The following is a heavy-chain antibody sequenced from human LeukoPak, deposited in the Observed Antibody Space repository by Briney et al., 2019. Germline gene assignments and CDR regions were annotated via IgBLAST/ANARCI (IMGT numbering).Heavy chain of an antibody. CDR2: INHSGST. V-gene: IGHV4-34*01. CDR1: GGSFSGYY. J-gene: IGHJ5*02. D-gene: IGHD4-11*01. CDR3: ARGYTAWFDP. Sequence: SETLSLTCAVYGGSFSGYYRSWIRQPPGKGLEWIGEINHSGSTNYNPSLKSRVTISVDTSKNQFSLKLSSVTAADTAVYYCARGYTAWFDPWGQGTLVTVSS.